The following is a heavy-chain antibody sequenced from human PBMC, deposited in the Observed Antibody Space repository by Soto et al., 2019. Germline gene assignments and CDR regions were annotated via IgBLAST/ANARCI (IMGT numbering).Heavy chain of an antibody. D-gene: IGHD3-10*01. CDR2: INHSGST. CDR1: GGSFSGYY. J-gene: IGHJ6*02. CDR3: ARGKVTMVRGRGYGMDV. Sequence: PSETLSLTCAVYGGSFSGYYWSWIRQPPGKGLEWIGEINHSGSTNYNPSIKSRVTISVDTSKNQFSLKLSSVTAADTAVFYCARGKVTMVRGRGYGMDVWGQGTTVTVSS. V-gene: IGHV4-34*01.